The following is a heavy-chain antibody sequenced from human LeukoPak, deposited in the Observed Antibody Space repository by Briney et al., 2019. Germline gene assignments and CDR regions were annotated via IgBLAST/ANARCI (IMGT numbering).Heavy chain of an antibody. V-gene: IGHV1-69*04. D-gene: IGHD1-26*01. J-gene: IGHJ6*02. Sequence: SVSVSFKASGGTFINYASSGVRQAPGQGREGMGRSIPILGIANYAQKFQGRVTMTTDTSTSTAYMEVRSLRSDDTAVYYCARGITRRGIVGALPGNYDMDVWGQGTTVTVSS. CDR2: SIPILGIA. CDR1: GGTFINYA. CDR3: ARGITRRGIVGALPGNYDMDV.